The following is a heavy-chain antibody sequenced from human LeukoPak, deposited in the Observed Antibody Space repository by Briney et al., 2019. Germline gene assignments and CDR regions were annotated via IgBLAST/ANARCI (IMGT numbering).Heavy chain of an antibody. J-gene: IGHJ4*02. D-gene: IGHD6-19*01. CDR1: GFTFSSYS. CDR3: ARESYSSGWYSAGY. CDR2: ISSSSSTI. V-gene: IGHV3-48*04. Sequence: GGSLRLSCAASGFTFSSYSMNWVRQAPGKGLEWVSYISSSSSTIYYADSVKGRFTISRDNAKNSLYLQMNSLRAEDTAVYYCARESYSSGWYSAGYWGQGTLVTVSS.